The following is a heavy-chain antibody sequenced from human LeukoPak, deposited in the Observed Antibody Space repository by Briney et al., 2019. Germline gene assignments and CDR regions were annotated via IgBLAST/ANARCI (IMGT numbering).Heavy chain of an antibody. CDR1: GFTFSNYW. CDR3: AREGYCSGGICSYDT. J-gene: IGHJ4*02. Sequence: GGSLRLSCAASGFTFSNYWMNWVRQAPGKGLERVARIKQDGSEKYYVESVKGRFTISRDNAKKSVYLQVDSLGAGDPAVYYCAREGYCSGGICSYDTWGQGTLATVSS. D-gene: IGHD2-15*01. V-gene: IGHV3-7*01. CDR2: IKQDGSEK.